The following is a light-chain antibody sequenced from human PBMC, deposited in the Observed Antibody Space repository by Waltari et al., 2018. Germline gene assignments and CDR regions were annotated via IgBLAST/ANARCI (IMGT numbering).Light chain of an antibody. CDR1: SGTIPSTF. Sequence: FMLTQPHSVSESPGKTVILSCTLSSGTIPSTFIQRYQQRPGSAPTGVIYQDNQRPSGVPDRFSGSIDKSSNAASLTISGLKREEEDDYYCQSDDGNNVKVFGGGTKLTVL. CDR3: QSDDGNNVKV. CDR2: QDN. J-gene: IGLJ2*01. V-gene: IGLV6-57*03.